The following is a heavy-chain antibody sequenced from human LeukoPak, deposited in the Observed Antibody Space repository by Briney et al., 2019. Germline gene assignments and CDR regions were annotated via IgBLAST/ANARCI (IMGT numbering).Heavy chain of an antibody. J-gene: IGHJ4*02. D-gene: IGHD2-21*01. CDR3: ARHSPGARGVDY. V-gene: IGHV4-4*07. CDR2: ISTSGST. CDR1: GASISSWY. Sequence: SETLSLTCSVSGASISSWYWSWIRQPAGKGLEWIGHISTSGSTRYNPSLKSRVTMSLDTSKNQFSLNVSSVTAADTALYYCARHSPGARGVDYWGQGTLVTVSS.